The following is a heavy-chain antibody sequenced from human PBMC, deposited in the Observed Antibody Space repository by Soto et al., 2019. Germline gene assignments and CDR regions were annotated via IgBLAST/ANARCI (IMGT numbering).Heavy chain of an antibody. CDR2: MKPNNGNT. Sequence: QVQLVQSGAVVKKPGAPVKVSCKAPGYTFSSYELNWVRQATGQGREWMGWMKPNNGNTGYAEKVQVRVTMTSTTSISTAYMELSSLSSEDKDVYYCARGSLWFGEPSGMDVWGHGTTVTVSS. CDR3: ARGSLWFGEPSGMDV. V-gene: IGHV1-8*01. J-gene: IGHJ6*02. D-gene: IGHD3-10*01. CDR1: GYTFSSYE.